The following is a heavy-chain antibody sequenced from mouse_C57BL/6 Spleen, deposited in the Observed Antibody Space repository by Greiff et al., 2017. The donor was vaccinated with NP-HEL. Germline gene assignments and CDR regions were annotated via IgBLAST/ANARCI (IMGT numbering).Heavy chain of an antibody. J-gene: IGHJ1*03. CDR2: INPSSGYT. Sequence: VQLQQSGAELAKPGASVKLSCKASGYTFTSYWMHWVKQRPGQGLEWIGYINPSSGYTKYNQKFKDKATLTAAKSSSTAYMQLSSLTYEDSAVYYCARDWDYWYFDVWGTGTTVTVSS. D-gene: IGHD4-1*01. CDR1: GYTFTSYW. V-gene: IGHV1-7*01. CDR3: ARDWDYWYFDV.